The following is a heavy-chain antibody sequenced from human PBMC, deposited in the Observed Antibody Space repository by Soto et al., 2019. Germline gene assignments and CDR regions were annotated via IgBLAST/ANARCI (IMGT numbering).Heavy chain of an antibody. Sequence: LRLSCAASGFTFSSYVMHWVRQAPGKGLEWVAVISSDGSKKYYADSVKGRFTVSRDNSKNTLDLQMDSLRAEDTAVYYCAKDRGTSRYLGGSFDYWGQGTLVTVSS. CDR1: GFTFSSYV. CDR2: ISSDGSKK. V-gene: IGHV3-30*18. D-gene: IGHD2-8*01. CDR3: AKDRGTSRYLGGSFDY. J-gene: IGHJ4*02.